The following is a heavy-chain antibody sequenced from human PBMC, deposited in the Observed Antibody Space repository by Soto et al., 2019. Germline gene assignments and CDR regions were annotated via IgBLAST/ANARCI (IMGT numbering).Heavy chain of an antibody. CDR3: ATSVRRVAGFDP. V-gene: IGHV4-31*03. Sequence: QVELQESGPGLVKPSQTLSLTCTVSGGPIATGGYYWRWIRHHPGQGLEWIGYIYHSRNSYYNPSLQSRVTISVDTSKNRFALSLRSVTAADTAIYYWATSVRRVAGFDPWCQVTLVTVSS. J-gene: IGHJ5*02. CDR1: GGPIATGGYY. D-gene: IGHD2-15*01. CDR2: IYHSRNS.